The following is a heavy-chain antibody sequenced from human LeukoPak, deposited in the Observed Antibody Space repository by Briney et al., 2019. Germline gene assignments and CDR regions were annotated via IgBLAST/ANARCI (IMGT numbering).Heavy chain of an antibody. V-gene: IGHV4-34*01. CDR3: AREGLRGVNGIDYYYYGMDV. J-gene: IGHJ6*02. CDR1: GGSLSGYY. CDR2: INHNGST. D-gene: IGHD2-21*01. Sequence: SETLSLTSAVHGGSLSGYYGSCIRHPPGKGRGCGGEINHNGSTNYNPSFKSRVTISVDTSKNQSSLTLSSVTAADTAVYYCAREGLRGVNGIDYYYYGMDVWGQGTTVTVSS.